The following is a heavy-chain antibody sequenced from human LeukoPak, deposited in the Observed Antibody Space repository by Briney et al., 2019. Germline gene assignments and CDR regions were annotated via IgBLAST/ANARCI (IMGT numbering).Heavy chain of an antibody. V-gene: IGHV4-39*07. CDR2: IYYSGST. Sequence: PSQTLSLTCTVSGGSISSSSYYWGWIRQPPGKGLEWIGSIYYSGSTYYNPSLKSRVTISVDTSKNQFSLKLSSVTAADTAVYYCARGHSGRGGIDPWGQGTLVTVSS. CDR1: GGSISSSSYY. D-gene: IGHD3-10*02. CDR3: ARGHSGRGGIDP. J-gene: IGHJ5*02.